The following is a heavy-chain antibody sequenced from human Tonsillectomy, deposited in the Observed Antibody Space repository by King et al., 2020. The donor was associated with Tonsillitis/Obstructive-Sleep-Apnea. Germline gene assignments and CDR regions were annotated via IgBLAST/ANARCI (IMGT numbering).Heavy chain of an antibody. D-gene: IGHD2-15*01. Sequence: QLVQSGGGVVQPGRSLRLSCAASGFTFSSYAMHWVRQAPGKGLEWVAIISYDGSNKYYADSVKGRFTISRDNSKNTLYLQMNSLRAEDTAVYYCAREERIVGWTGTPYYYNTFMDVWGKETTVTVSS. CDR2: ISYDGSNK. CDR3: AREERIVGWTGTPYYYNTFMDV. J-gene: IGHJ6*03. CDR1: GFTFSSYA. V-gene: IGHV3-30*04.